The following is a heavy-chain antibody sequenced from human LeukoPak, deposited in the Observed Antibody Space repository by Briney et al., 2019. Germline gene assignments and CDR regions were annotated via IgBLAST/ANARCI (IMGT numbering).Heavy chain of an antibody. CDR1: GGSFSGYY. D-gene: IGHD7-27*01. J-gene: IGHJ5*02. V-gene: IGHV4-34*01. CDR2: INHSGST. CDR3: ARSNWGNWFDP. Sequence: NPSETLSLTCAVYGGSFSGYYWSWIRQPPGKGLEWIGEINHSGSTNYNPSLKSRVTISVDTSKNQFSLKLSSVTAADTAVYYCARSNWGNWFDPWGQGTLVTVSS.